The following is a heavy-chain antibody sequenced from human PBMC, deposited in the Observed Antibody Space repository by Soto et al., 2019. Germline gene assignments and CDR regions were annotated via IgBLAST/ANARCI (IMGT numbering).Heavy chain of an antibody. Sequence: GGSLRLSCAASGFTFSSYAMSWVRQAPGKGLEWVSAISGSGGSTYYADSVKGRFTISRDNSKNTLYLQMNSLRAEDTAVYYCARDLYDFWSGYYDYYYYYGMDVWGQGTTVTVSS. V-gene: IGHV3-23*01. CDR1: GFTFSSYA. D-gene: IGHD3-3*01. CDR3: ARDLYDFWSGYYDYYYYYGMDV. CDR2: ISGSGGST. J-gene: IGHJ6*02.